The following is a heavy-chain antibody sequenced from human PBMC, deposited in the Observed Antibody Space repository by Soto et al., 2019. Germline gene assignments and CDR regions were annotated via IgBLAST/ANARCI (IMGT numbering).Heavy chain of an antibody. J-gene: IGHJ5*02. CDR2: IYYSGST. Sequence: SETLSLTCTVSGGSISSSSYYWGWIRQPPGKGLEWIGSIYYSGSTYYNPSLKSRVTISVDTSKNQFSLKLSSVTAADTAVYYCARRRVPATLFDPWGQGTLVTVSS. D-gene: IGHD2-2*01. CDR3: ARRRVPATLFDP. V-gene: IGHV4-39*01. CDR1: GGSISSSSYY.